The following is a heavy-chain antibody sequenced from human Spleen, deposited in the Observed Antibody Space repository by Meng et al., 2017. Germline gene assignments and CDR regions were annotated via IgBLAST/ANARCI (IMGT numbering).Heavy chain of an antibody. CDR3: ARDDDWVIFDH. V-gene: IGHV3-74*01. CDR1: GFTFSSYS. J-gene: IGHJ4*02. D-gene: IGHD3-9*01. Sequence: GESLKISCAASGFTFSSYSMNWVRQAPGTGLGWVSRVNSDGSSTNYADSVKGRFTISRDDAKNTVYLQMNSLRAEDTAVYYCARDDDWVIFDHWGQGALVTVSS. CDR2: VNSDGSST.